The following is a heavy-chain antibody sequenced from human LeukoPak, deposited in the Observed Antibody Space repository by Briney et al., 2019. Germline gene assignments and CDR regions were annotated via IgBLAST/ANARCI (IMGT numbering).Heavy chain of an antibody. Sequence: GGSLRLSCAASGFTVITNDMTWVRQAPGKGLEWVAVLYSDGNTKYADSVQFRFTISRDNSKNTLYLEMNSLRPDDTAVYYCARGVEPLAANTLAYWGQGTLVTVSS. D-gene: IGHD1-14*01. J-gene: IGHJ4*02. CDR1: GFTVITND. CDR2: LYSDGNT. CDR3: ARGVEPLAANTLAY. V-gene: IGHV3-53*01.